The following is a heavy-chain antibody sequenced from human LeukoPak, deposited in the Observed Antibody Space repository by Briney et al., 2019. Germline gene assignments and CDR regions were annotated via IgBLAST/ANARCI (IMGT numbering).Heavy chain of an antibody. CDR2: ICYSGSA. D-gene: IGHD3-22*01. CDR1: GGSVNSGTYY. Sequence: TSETLSLTCTVSGGSVNSGTYYWSWIRQPPGKGLEWIGNICYSGSAYYNPSLKSRVTMSVDTSKNQFSRKLSSVTAADTAVYYCARKPIVNSAWYYFDYWGQGTLVTVSS. J-gene: IGHJ4*02. CDR3: ARKPIVNSAWYYFDY. V-gene: IGHV4-39*07.